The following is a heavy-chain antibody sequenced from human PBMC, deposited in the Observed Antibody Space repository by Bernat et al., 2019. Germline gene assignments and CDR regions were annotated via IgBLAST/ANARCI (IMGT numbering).Heavy chain of an antibody. D-gene: IGHD5-24*01. V-gene: IGHV3-23*01. CDR3: SRDGSQMATIQPNYFDC. CDR1: GFTFSNYA. CDR2: ISGVGGNT. J-gene: IGHJ4*02. Sequence: EVQLLESGGGLVQPGGSLRLSCVASGFTFSNYAMSWVCQAPGKGLEWVSAISGVGGNTYYADSVRGRFTISRDNSKNTLTLQMSSLRVEDTAVYYCSRDGSQMATIQPNYFDCWGQGTLVTVSS.